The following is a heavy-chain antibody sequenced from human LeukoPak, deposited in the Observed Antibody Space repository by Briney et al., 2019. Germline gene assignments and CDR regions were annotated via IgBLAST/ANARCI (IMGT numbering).Heavy chain of an antibody. J-gene: IGHJ4*02. Sequence: ASVKVSCKASGYTFTSYAMHWVRQAPGQRLEWMGWINAGNGNTKYSQKFQGRVTITRDTSASTAYMELSSLRSEDTAVYYCARGASTVVTGYYFDSWGQGTLVTVSS. CDR2: INAGNGNT. CDR3: ARGASTVVTGYYFDS. V-gene: IGHV1-3*01. D-gene: IGHD4-23*01. CDR1: GYTFTSYA.